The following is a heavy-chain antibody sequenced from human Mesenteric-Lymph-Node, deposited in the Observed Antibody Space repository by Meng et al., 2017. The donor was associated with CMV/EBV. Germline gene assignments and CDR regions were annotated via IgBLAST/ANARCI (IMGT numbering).Heavy chain of an antibody. V-gene: IGHV4-34*01. J-gene: IGHJ4*02. Sequence: QVQVLQWGAGLLPPSETLSVTFAVYGGSFSGYYWNWIRQSPEKGLEWIGEINHSGSTTYNPSFTSRTIISVDTSTNQISLNMSSVTTADTAVYYCARGSSYDILTGYFDYWGQGALVTVSS. CDR3: ARGSSYDILTGYFDY. CDR1: GGSFSGYY. CDR2: INHSGST. D-gene: IGHD3-9*01.